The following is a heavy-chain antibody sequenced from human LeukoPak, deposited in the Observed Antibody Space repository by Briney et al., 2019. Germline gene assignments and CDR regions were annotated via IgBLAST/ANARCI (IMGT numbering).Heavy chain of an antibody. CDR2: IKQEGSEK. Sequence: PGGSLRLSCAAPGFTFSSYWMSWVRQAPGKGLGWVANIKQEGSEKYYVDSVKGRFTISRDNAKNSLYLQMNSLRAEDTAVYYCARPIIEQWELPDYFDYWGQGTLVTVSS. CDR3: ARPIIEQWELPDYFDY. D-gene: IGHD1-26*01. V-gene: IGHV3-7*01. CDR1: GFTFSSYW. J-gene: IGHJ4*02.